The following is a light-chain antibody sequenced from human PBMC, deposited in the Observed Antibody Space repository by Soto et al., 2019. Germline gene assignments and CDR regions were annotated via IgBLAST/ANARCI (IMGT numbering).Light chain of an antibody. CDR1: STNVGGYNF. J-gene: IGLJ2*01. CDR2: DVR. V-gene: IGLV2-14*03. Sequence: QSALTQPASVSGSPGQTITISCTGTSTNVGGYNFVSWYQQHPGTAPKFIIYDVRNRPSGVSNRFSGSRSGTTASLTISGLQAEDEADYYCSSYTSSSTVIFGGGTKLTVL. CDR3: SSYTSSSTVI.